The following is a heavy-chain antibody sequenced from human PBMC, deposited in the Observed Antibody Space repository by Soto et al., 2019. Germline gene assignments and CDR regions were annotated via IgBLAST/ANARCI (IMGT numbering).Heavy chain of an antibody. J-gene: IGHJ6*02. Sequence: GESLKISCKGSGYSFTSYWIGWVRQMPGKGLEWMGIIYPGDSDTRYSPSFQGQVTISADKSISTAYLQWSSLKASDTAMYYCARHGESSTSRSGYGMDVWGQGATVTVSS. CDR1: GYSFTSYW. V-gene: IGHV5-51*01. CDR2: IYPGDSDT. D-gene: IGHD2-2*01. CDR3: ARHGESSTSRSGYGMDV.